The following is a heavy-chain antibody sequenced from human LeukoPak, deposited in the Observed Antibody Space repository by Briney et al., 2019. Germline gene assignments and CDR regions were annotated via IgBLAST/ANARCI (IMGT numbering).Heavy chain of an antibody. CDR3: ARDQNGGTYCSDY. CDR1: GYSFTNYY. D-gene: IGHD2-8*01. J-gene: IGHJ4*02. Sequence: ASVKVSCKTSGYSFTNYYVHWVRQAPGQGPEWMGIIQSSSGSTTYAQKFQGRVTMTRDTSTRTVYMELSSLTSEDTAIYYCARDQNGGTYCSDYWGQGTLTTVSS. V-gene: IGHV1-46*01. CDR2: IQSSSGST.